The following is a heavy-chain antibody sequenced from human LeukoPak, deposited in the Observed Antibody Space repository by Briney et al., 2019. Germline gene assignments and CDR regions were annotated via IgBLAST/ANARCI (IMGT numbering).Heavy chain of an antibody. CDR2: FDPVDGET. Sequence: EASVKVSRKVSGYTLTELSMHWVRDAPGKGLECMGGFDPVDGETIYAQRFQGRVTMTEDTSTDTAYMELSSLRSEYAAVYYYATRAVAAAGTDYWGQGTLVTVSS. V-gene: IGHV1-24*01. J-gene: IGHJ4*02. CDR1: GYTLTELS. CDR3: ATRAVAAAGTDY. D-gene: IGHD6-13*01.